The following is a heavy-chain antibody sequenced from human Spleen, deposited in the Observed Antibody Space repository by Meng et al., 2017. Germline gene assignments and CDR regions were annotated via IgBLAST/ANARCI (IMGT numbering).Heavy chain of an antibody. CDR1: GFTFSSYE. V-gene: IGHV3-23*01. CDR3: AKYIGSGSRETYDT. Sequence: GGSLRLSCAASGFTFSSYEMNWVRQAPGKGLEWVSAISGGGGSTFYADFVKGRFTISRDKSKNTLYLQMNSLTADDTAVYYCAKYIGSGSRETYDTWGQGIL. D-gene: IGHD3-3*01. CDR2: ISGGGGST. J-gene: IGHJ5*02.